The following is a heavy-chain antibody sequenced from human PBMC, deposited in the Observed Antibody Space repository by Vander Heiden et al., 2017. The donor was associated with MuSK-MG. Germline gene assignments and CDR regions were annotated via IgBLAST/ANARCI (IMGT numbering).Heavy chain of an antibody. Sequence: QMQLVESGGGVVQPGGSLRLSCAASGFVFSARGMQWGRQAPGKGLEWVAVIFNNGNTHYSDAVRGRFTIARDNSRNTLYLQMSSLRVEDTAVYYCATDYTTRGWSDFWGQGTLVTVSP. CDR3: ATDYTTRGWSDF. CDR2: IFNNGNT. V-gene: IGHV3-33*01. D-gene: IGHD6-19*01. J-gene: IGHJ4*02. CDR1: GFVFSARG.